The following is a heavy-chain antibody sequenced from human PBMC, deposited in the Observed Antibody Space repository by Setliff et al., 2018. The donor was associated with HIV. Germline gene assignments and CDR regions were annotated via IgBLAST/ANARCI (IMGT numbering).Heavy chain of an antibody. D-gene: IGHD2-8*01. CDR1: GYTFTGYF. Sequence: VKVSCKASGYTFTGYFIHWVRQAPGQGLEWMGRINPNSGGTNYAQKFQGRVTMTRDTSISTAHMELSRLRSDDTAVYYCATKVHCTNGVCLDAFDTWGQGTMVTVSS. J-gene: IGHJ3*02. CDR2: INPNSGGT. V-gene: IGHV1-2*06. CDR3: ATKVHCTNGVCLDAFDT.